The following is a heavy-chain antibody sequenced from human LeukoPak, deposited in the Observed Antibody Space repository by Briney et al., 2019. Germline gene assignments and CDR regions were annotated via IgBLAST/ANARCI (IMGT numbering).Heavy chain of an antibody. Sequence: PSETLSLTCTVSGGSISSYYWSWIRQPPGKGLEWIGHIYYSGSTNYNPSLKSRVTISVDTSKNQFSLKLSSVIAADTAVYYCARGYSYGFDYWRQGTLVTVSS. D-gene: IGHD5-18*01. J-gene: IGHJ4*02. CDR3: ARGYSYGFDY. CDR1: GGSISSYY. CDR2: IYYSGST. V-gene: IGHV4-59*01.